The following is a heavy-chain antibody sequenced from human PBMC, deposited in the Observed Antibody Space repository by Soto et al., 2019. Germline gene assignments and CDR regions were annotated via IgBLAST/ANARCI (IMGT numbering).Heavy chain of an antibody. Sequence: SVKVSCKASVGTFSSYAISWVRQAPGQGLEWMGGIIPIFGTANYAQKFQGRVTITADKSTSTAYMELSSLRSEDTAVYYCAREGDYDSSGYYYYGMDVWGQGTTVTVSS. CDR1: VGTFSSYA. J-gene: IGHJ6*02. CDR2: IIPIFGTA. V-gene: IGHV1-69*06. D-gene: IGHD3-22*01. CDR3: AREGDYDSSGYYYYGMDV.